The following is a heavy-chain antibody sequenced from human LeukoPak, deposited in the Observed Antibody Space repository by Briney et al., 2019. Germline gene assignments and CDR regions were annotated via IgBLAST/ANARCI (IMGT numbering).Heavy chain of an antibody. V-gene: IGHV4-59*01. CDR1: GGSISSYY. CDR3: ARLRALYYYGMDV. J-gene: IGHJ6*02. Sequence: SETLSLTCTVSGGSISSYYWSWIRQPPGKGLEWIGYIYYSGSTNYNPSLKSRVTLSVDTSKNQFSLKLSSVTAADTAVYYCARLRALYYYGMDVWGQGTTVTVSS. D-gene: IGHD3-16*01. CDR2: IYYSGST.